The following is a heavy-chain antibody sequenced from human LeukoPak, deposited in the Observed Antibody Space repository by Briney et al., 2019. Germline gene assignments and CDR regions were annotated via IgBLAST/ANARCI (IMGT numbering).Heavy chain of an antibody. J-gene: IGHJ4*02. Sequence: SETLSLTCTVSGGSISSGDYYWSWIRQPPGKGLEWIGYIYYSGSTYYNPSLKSRVTISVDTSKNQFSLELNSVTAADTAVYYCARKEWVPYYFDYWGQGTLVSVSS. D-gene: IGHD3-3*01. V-gene: IGHV4-30-4*01. CDR2: IYYSGST. CDR3: ARKEWVPYYFDY. CDR1: GGSISSGDYY.